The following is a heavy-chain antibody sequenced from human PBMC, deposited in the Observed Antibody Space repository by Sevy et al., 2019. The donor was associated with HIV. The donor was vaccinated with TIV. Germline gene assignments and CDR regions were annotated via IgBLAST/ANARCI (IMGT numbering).Heavy chain of an antibody. D-gene: IGHD2-2*01. CDR3: ARGAGIVVVPAALWFDS. CDR1: GFTLRSYE. J-gene: IGHJ5*01. CDR2: ISTSGTTI. V-gene: IGHV3-48*03. Sequence: GGSLRLSCAVSGFTLRSYEMNWVRQAPGKGLEWVSFISTSGTTIYYADSVKGRFTISRDNAKNSLYLQMDSLRAEDTALYYCARGAGIVVVPAALWFDSWGQGTLVTVSS.